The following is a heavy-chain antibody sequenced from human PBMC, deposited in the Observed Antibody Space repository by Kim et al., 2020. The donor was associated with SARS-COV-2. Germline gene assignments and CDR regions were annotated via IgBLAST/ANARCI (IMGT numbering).Heavy chain of an antibody. CDR2: ISYEGSKK. CDR1: GFNFNNYG. CDR3: AKSHQIFWLGESRLFDS. Sequence: GGSLRLSCVGSGFNFNNYGMHWVRQAPGKGLEWLAVISYEGSKKYYEDSLRGRFTVSRDNVKNTVYLQMNSLETEDTAVYYCAKSHQIFWLGESRLFDSWGQGTLVTVSS. D-gene: IGHD3-10*01. V-gene: IGHV3-30*18. J-gene: IGHJ4*02.